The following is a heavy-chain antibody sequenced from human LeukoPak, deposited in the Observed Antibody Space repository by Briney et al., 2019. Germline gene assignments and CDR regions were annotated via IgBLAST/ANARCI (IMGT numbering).Heavy chain of an antibody. J-gene: IGHJ4*02. CDR3: ARDWDYYFDY. D-gene: IGHD1-26*01. CDR1: GYTFTGYY. V-gene: IGHV1-2*02. CDR2: INPNSGGT. Sequence: ASVKVSCKASGYTFTGYYIHWVRQAPGQGLEWMGWINPNSGGTNYAQRFQGRVTMTRDTSITTAYMELSRLRSDDTAVYYCARDWDYYFDYWGQGTLVTVSS.